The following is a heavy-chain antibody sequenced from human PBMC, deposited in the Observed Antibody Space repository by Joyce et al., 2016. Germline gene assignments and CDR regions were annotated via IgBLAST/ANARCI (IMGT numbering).Heavy chain of an antibody. CDR3: ARGDYLWSEYTTIFDS. J-gene: IGHJ4*02. V-gene: IGHV3-30*04. Sequence: QVQLVESGGGVVQPRRSLRLSCAASGFTFNNYAMHWVRQAPGKGLEWVAVISYSGSNTYYADAVKGRFTVSRDNSKNTLYLQMNSLRAEDTAVYYCARGDYLWSEYTTIFDSWGQGALVTVSS. CDR1: GFTFNNYA. CDR2: ISYSGSNT. D-gene: IGHD3-16*01.